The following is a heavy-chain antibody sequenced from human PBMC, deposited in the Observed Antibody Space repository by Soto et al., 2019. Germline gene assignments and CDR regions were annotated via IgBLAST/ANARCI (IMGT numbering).Heavy chain of an antibody. V-gene: IGHV4-30-2*01. CDR1: GGSISSGGYS. J-gene: IGHJ4*02. CDR3: ARGQVVAAQH. D-gene: IGHD2-15*01. Sequence: TLSLPCAVSGGSISSGGYSWSWIRQPPGKGLEWIGYIYHSGSIYYNPSLKSRVTISVDRSKNQFSLKLSSVTAADTAVYYCARGQVVAAQHWGQGTLVTVSS. CDR2: IYHSGSI.